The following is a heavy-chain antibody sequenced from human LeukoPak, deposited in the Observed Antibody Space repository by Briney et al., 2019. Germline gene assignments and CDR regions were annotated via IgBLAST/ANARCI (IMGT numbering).Heavy chain of an antibody. CDR1: GGSFSGYY. CDR2: INHSGST. Sequence: SETLSLTCAVYGGSFSGYYWSWIRQPPGKGLEWFGEINHSGSTNYNPSLKSRVTISVDTSKNQFSLKLSSVTAADTAVYYCARENRIGYCSSTSCPKHNWFDPWGQGTLVTVSS. J-gene: IGHJ5*02. D-gene: IGHD2-2*01. V-gene: IGHV4-34*01. CDR3: ARENRIGYCSSTSCPKHNWFDP.